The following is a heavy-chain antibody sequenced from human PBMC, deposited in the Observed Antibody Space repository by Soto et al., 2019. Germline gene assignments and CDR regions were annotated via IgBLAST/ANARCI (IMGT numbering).Heavy chain of an antibody. Sequence: PGGSLRLSCAASGFTFSSYSMNWVRQAPGKGLEWVSSISSSSYIYYADSVKGRFTISRDNAKNSLYLQMNSLRAEDTAVYYCARDQAYWNYDYWNGSQDAFDIWGQGTMVTVSS. D-gene: IGHD3-3*01. CDR2: ISSSSYI. V-gene: IGHV3-21*01. J-gene: IGHJ3*02. CDR3: ARDQAYWNYDYWNGSQDAFDI. CDR1: GFTFSSYS.